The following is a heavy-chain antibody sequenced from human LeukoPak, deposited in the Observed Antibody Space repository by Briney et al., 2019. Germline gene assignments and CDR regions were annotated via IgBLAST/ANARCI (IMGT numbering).Heavy chain of an antibody. CDR3: ANSHEFKFDY. CDR1: GFTVSNYW. V-gene: IGHV3-7*01. Sequence: GGSLRLSCAASGFTVSNYWMSWVRQAPGKGLEWVANIKQDGSETYYVDSVKGRFTISRDNAKNSLYLQMNSLRAEDTAVYYCANSHEFKFDYRGQGALVTVSS. D-gene: IGHD3-10*01. J-gene: IGHJ4*02. CDR2: IKQDGSET.